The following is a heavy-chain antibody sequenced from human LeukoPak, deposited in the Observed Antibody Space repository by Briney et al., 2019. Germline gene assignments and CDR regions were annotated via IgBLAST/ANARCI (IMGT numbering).Heavy chain of an antibody. J-gene: IGHJ3*02. Sequence: ASVKVSCKASGYTFTSCYMHWVRQAPGQGLEWMGIINPGGGSASYAQKFQGRVTMTRDTSTSTVYMELSSLRSEDTAVYYCARDGYNSNAFDIWGQGTMVTVSS. D-gene: IGHD5-24*01. V-gene: IGHV1-46*01. CDR1: GYTFTSCY. CDR3: ARDGYNSNAFDI. CDR2: INPGGGSA.